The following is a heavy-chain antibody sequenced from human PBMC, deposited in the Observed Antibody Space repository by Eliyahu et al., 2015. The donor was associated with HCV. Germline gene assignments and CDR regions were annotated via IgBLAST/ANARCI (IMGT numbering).Heavy chain of an antibody. J-gene: IGHJ4*02. CDR3: AHSKWYQYSNYDYFDY. Sequence: QITLKESGPTLVKPTQTLTLTCTFSGFSLXTSGVGVGWXRQPPGKXLEWLALIYWDDDKRYSPSLKSRLTITKDTSKNQVVLTMTNMDPVDTATYYCAHSKWYQYSNYDYFDYWGQGTLVTVSS. CDR1: GFSLXTSGVG. D-gene: IGHD4-11*01. CDR2: IYWDDDK. V-gene: IGHV2-5*02.